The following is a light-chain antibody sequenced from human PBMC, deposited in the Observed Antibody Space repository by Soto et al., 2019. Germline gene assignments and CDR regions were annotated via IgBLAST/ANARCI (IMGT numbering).Light chain of an antibody. CDR1: SSNIGSNY. Sequence: QSVLTQPPSASGTPGQGVTISCSGSSSNIGSNYVYWYQQLPGTAPKLLIYRSNLRPSGVPDRFSGSKSGTSASLAISGLRSEDEADYYCAAWDDSLSGWVFGGGTKLTVL. J-gene: IGLJ3*02. CDR3: AAWDDSLSGWV. V-gene: IGLV1-47*01. CDR2: RSN.